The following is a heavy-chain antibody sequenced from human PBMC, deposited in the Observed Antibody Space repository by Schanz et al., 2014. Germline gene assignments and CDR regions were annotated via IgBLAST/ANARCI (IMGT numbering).Heavy chain of an antibody. CDR2: ISGSSIHK. J-gene: IGHJ6*03. Sequence: QVQLVESGGDLVKPGGSLRLSCAASGFTFSDYYMAWIRQAPGKGLEWVSHISGSSIHKNYADSVKGRFSISRDSSKNTLYLQMNSLRAEDTAVYYCAKDYQDCSSTSCYLWENYSMDVWGKGTTVTVSS. CDR1: GFTFSDYY. D-gene: IGHD2-2*01. V-gene: IGHV3-11*06. CDR3: AKDYQDCSSTSCYLWENYSMDV.